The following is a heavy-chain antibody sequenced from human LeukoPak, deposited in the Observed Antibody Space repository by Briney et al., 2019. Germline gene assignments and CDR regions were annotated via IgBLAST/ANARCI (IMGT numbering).Heavy chain of an antibody. D-gene: IGHD3-10*01. CDR1: GGSISSYH. V-gene: IGHV4-59*01. Sequence: SETLSLTCTVSGGSISSYHWSWIRQPPGKGLEWIGYIYYSGTTNYNPSLKSRVAISLDLSKRQFSLKLRSVTAADTAVYYCATGELTPGEAFDIWGQGTMVTVSS. CDR3: ATGELTPGEAFDI. CDR2: IYYSGTT. J-gene: IGHJ3*02.